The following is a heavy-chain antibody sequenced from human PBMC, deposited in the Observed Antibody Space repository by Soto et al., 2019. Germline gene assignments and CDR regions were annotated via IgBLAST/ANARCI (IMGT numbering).Heavy chain of an antibody. CDR2: ISSSSSYI. V-gene: IGHV3-21*01. Sequence: GGSLRLSCAASGFTFSSYSMNWVRQAPGKGLEWVSSISSSSSYIYYADSVKGRFTISRDNAKNSLYLQMNSLRAEDTAVYYCARAPLPPDYDFWSGPPDYWGQGTLVTVSS. CDR1: GFTFSSYS. D-gene: IGHD3-3*01. J-gene: IGHJ4*02. CDR3: ARAPLPPDYDFWSGPPDY.